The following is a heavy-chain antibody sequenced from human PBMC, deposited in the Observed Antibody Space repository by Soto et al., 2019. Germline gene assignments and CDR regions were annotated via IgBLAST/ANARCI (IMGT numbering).Heavy chain of an antibody. CDR2: ISISSTTI. D-gene: IGHD3-22*01. Sequence: GGSLRLSCAASGFTFSGYHMDWVRRAPGRGLEWVSYISISSTTIRYADSVKGRFTISRDDAKNSLYLQMNSLRDEDTAVYYCARDGSHSDSSGNSYNYRYAMDVWGRGTTVTVSS. J-gene: IGHJ6*02. CDR3: ARDGSHSDSSGNSYNYRYAMDV. V-gene: IGHV3-48*02. CDR1: GFTFSGYH.